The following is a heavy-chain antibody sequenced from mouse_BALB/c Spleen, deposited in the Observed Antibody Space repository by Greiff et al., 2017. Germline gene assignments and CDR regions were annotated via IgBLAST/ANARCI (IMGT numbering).Heavy chain of an antibody. CDR3: ARRDGNYIMDY. CDR2: IYPGDGST. Sequence: QVQLQQSGPELVKPGASVKMSCKASGYTFTSYYIHWVKQRPGQGLEWIGWIYPGDGSTKYNEKFKGKTTLTADKSSSTAYMLLSSLTSEDSAIYFCARRDGNYIMDYWGQGTSVTVAS. V-gene: IGHV1S56*01. J-gene: IGHJ4*01. CDR1: GYTFTSYY. D-gene: IGHD2-1*01.